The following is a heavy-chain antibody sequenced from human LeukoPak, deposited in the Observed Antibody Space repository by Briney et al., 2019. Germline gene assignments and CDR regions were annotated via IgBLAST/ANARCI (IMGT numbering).Heavy chain of an antibody. J-gene: IGHJ4*02. CDR3: ARDLYGGTSATFDY. Sequence: ASVKVSCKASGYTFTDYYMHWVRQAPGQGGEGRGGINPNSGGTYYAQKFQRRVTMTSNTSISSAYMQLSRLRSDDTAVYYCARDLYGGTSATFDYWGQGTLVTVSS. CDR1: GYTFTDYY. CDR2: INPNSGGT. D-gene: IGHD4-23*01. V-gene: IGHV1-2*02.